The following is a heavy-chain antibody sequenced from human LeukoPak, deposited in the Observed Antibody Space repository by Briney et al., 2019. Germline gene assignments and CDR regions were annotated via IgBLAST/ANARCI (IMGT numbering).Heavy chain of an antibody. CDR3: ARSYSSSSGVFYS. Sequence: ASGKVCCKASGNTFTGYYIQWARQAPGQGIEWMGWVNANNGDTRYAQKFQGRVTMTRDTSISTTYMELSGLRSDDTAVYYCARSYSSSSGVFYSWGQGTLVTVSP. J-gene: IGHJ4*02. V-gene: IGHV1-2*02. CDR2: VNANNGDT. D-gene: IGHD6-6*01. CDR1: GNTFTGYY.